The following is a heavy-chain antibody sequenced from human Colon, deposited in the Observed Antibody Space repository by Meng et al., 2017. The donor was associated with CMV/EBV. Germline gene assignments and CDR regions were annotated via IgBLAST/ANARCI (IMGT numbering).Heavy chain of an antibody. CDR2: FNLDSNSR. D-gene: IGHD5-12*01. CDR3: ARVVADSYGLDV. Sequence: GESLKISCKASGYTGYYIHWVRQAPGRGLEWMGWFNLDSNSRDYARNFQGRVSMTRDTSLNSVSMELSGLTSDDTAIYYCARVVADSYGLDVWGQGTTVTVSS. CDR1: GYTGYY. V-gene: IGHV1-2*02. J-gene: IGHJ6*02.